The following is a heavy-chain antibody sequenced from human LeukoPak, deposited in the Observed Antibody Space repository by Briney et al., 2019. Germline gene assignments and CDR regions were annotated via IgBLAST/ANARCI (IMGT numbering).Heavy chain of an antibody. CDR1: GFSISLGDY. CDR3: ATERERRITD. CDR2: IHPSGTT. V-gene: IGHV4-38-2*02. J-gene: IGHJ4*02. D-gene: IGHD1-1*01. Sequence: PSETLSLTCDVSGFSISLGDYWVWIRQPAGQGLEWIGSIHPSGTTFYNSSLNSRITMTIDAPKNQFSLRLSLVTAVDTAVYFCATERERRITDWGQGTLVTVSS.